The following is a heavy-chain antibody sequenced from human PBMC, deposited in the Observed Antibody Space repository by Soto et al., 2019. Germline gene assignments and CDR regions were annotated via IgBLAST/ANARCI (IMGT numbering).Heavy chain of an antibody. V-gene: IGHV3-7*05. J-gene: IGHJ6*02. CDR3: ARDGIIYYDFWSGMDV. Sequence: GGSLRLSCAASGFTFSSYWMSWVRQAPGKGLEWVANIKQDGSEKYYVDSVKGRFTISRDNAKNSLYLQMNSLRAEDTAVYYCARDGIIYYDFWSGMDVWGQGTTVTVSS. CDR1: GFTFSSYW. D-gene: IGHD3-3*01. CDR2: IKQDGSEK.